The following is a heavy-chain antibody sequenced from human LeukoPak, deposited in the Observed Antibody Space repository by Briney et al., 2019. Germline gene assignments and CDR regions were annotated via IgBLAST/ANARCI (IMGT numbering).Heavy chain of an antibody. J-gene: IGHJ6*02. V-gene: IGHV3-13*01. CDR3: ARGSCSSSSCYERLNGLDV. D-gene: IGHD2-2*01. CDR1: GFTFSNYD. CDR2: FHTAGDT. Sequence: GGSLRLSCAASGFTFSNYDMHWVRQVTGKGLEWVSAFHTAGDTHYSGSVKGRFATSRENAKNSFYLQMNNLRAGDTALYYCARGSCSSSSCYERLNGLDVWGQGTPVTVSS.